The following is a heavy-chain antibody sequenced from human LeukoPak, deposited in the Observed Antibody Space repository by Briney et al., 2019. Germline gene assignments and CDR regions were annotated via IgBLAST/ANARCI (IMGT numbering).Heavy chain of an antibody. CDR3: ARADYSSTWSHDYYYMDV. D-gene: IGHD6-13*01. V-gene: IGHV4-39*07. Sequence: IPSETLSLTCTVSGGSISSSSYYWGWIRQPPGKGLEWIGSIYYSGSTYYNPSLKSRVTISVDTSKNQFSLKLSSVTAADTAVYYCARADYSSTWSHDYYYMDVWGKGTTVTVSS. CDR2: IYYSGST. J-gene: IGHJ6*03. CDR1: GGSISSSSYY.